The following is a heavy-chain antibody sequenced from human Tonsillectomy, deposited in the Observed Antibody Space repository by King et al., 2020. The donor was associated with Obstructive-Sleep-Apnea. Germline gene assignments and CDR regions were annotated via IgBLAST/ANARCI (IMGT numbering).Heavy chain of an antibody. D-gene: IGHD3-16*01. CDR2: IYSGGST. J-gene: IGHJ4*02. V-gene: IGHV3-66*01. Sequence: VQLVESGGGLVRPGGSLRLSCAASGFSVSSNYMSWVRQAPGKGLEWVSVIYSGGSTYYADSVKGRFSVSRDNSKNTLYLQLNSLRAEDTALYYCARDLGAIMSTNWYKEGFCDYWGQGTLVTVSS. CDR3: ARDLGAIMSTNWYKEGFCDY. CDR1: GFSVSSNY.